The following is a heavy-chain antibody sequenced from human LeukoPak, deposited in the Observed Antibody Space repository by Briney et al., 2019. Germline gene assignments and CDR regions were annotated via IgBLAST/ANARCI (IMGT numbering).Heavy chain of an antibody. J-gene: IGHJ3*02. V-gene: IGHV4-59*08. D-gene: IGHD4-17*01. CDR2: IYYSGST. CDR3: ARWTTVVTRYAFDI. CDR1: GGSISSYY. Sequence: SGTLSLTCTVSGGSISSYYWSWIRQPPGKGLEWIGYIYYSGSTNYNPSLKSRVTISVDTSKNQFSLKLSSVTAADTAVYYCARWTTVVTRYAFDIWGQGTMVTVSS.